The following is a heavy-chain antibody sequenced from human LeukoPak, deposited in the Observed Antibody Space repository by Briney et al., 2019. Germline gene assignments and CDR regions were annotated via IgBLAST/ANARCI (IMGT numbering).Heavy chain of an antibody. CDR2: ITSNEDST. CDR3: AGSYRPDYYYYYGMDV. D-gene: IGHD2-15*01. CDR1: GFTFGDYA. Sequence: GGSLRLSCTASGFTFGDYAMSWIRQAPGKGLEHVSAITSNEDSTYYADSVKGRFIISRDNSKNTLYLQMSSLRAEDTAVYYCAGSYRPDYYYYYGMDVWSQGTTVTVSS. J-gene: IGHJ6*02. V-gene: IGHV3-64D*06.